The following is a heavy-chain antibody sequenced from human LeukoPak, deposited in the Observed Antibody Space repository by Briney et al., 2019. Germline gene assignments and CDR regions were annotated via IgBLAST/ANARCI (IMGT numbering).Heavy chain of an antibody. CDR3: ARGAFKPRIPLEWLLYFDL. CDR2: ISSSDSTI. V-gene: IGHV3-48*03. Sequence: QTGGSLRLSCAASGFTFSSYEMNWVRQAPGKGLEWVSYISSSDSTIYYADSVKGRFTISRDNAKNSLYLQMNSLRAEDTAVYYCARGAFKPRIPLEWLLYFDLWGQGTLVTVSS. CDR1: GFTFSSYE. D-gene: IGHD3-3*01. J-gene: IGHJ4*02.